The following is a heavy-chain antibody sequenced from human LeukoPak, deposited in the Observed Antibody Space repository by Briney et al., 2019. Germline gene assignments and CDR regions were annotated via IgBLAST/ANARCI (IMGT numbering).Heavy chain of an antibody. D-gene: IGHD2-8*01. V-gene: IGHV4-34*01. CDR2: INHSGST. CDR1: GGSISSYY. Sequence: PSETLSLTCTVSGGSISSYYWSWIRQPPGKGLEWIGEINHSGSTNYNPSLKSRVTISVDTSKNQFSLKLSSVTAADTAVYYCARAINPNIVLMVYAKVYYMDVWGKGTTVTVSS. CDR3: ARAINPNIVLMVYAKVYYMDV. J-gene: IGHJ6*03.